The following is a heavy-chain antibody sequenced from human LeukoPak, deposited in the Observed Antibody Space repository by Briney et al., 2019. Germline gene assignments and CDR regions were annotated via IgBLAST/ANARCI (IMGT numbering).Heavy chain of an antibody. CDR1: GGSITSYY. Sequence: PSETLSLTCTVSGGSITSYYWSWIRQPAGKGLEWIGHIYTGGTTNYNPSLKSRVTMSGDTSKNQFSLKLSSVTAADTAVYYCARSDYYGSGPYYMDVWGKGTTVTVSS. CDR2: IYTGGTT. J-gene: IGHJ6*03. D-gene: IGHD3-10*01. CDR3: ARSDYYGSGPYYMDV. V-gene: IGHV4-4*07.